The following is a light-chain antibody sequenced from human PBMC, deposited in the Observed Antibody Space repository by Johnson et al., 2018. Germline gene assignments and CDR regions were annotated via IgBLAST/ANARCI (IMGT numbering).Light chain of an antibody. CDR1: SSNIGNNY. CDR3: GTWGSSLRAGNV. Sequence: QSVLTQPPSVSVAPGQKVTISCSGSSSNIGNNYVSWYQQLPGTAPKLLIYENNKRPSGIPDRFSGSKSRTSATLGITGLQTGDEADSYCGTWGSSLRAGNVFGTGTKVTVL. CDR2: ENN. V-gene: IGLV1-51*02. J-gene: IGLJ1*01.